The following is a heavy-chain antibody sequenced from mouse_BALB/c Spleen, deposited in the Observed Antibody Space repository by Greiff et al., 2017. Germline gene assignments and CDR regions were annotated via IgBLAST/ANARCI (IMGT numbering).Heavy chain of an antibody. CDR1: GFSLTSYG. D-gene: IGHD1-1*01. V-gene: IGHV2-4-1*01. CDR3: GATGEAMDD. J-gene: IGHJ4*01. Sequence: VKLMESGPGLVQPSQSLSITCTVSGFSLTSYGVHWVRQSPGKGLEWLGVIWSGGSTDYNAAFMSRLSISKDNSKSQVFFKMNSLQADDTAIYYCGATGEAMDDWGQGTSVTVSS. CDR2: IWSGGST.